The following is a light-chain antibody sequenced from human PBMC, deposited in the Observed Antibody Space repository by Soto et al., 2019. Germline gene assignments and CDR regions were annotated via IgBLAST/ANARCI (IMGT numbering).Light chain of an antibody. CDR3: QQYGP. CDR2: GAS. Sequence: EIVLTQSPATLSLSPGERATLSCRASQSVSSSYLAWYQQKPGQAPRLLIYGASSRATGIPDRFSGSGSGTDFTLTISRLEPEDFAVYYCQQYGPFGQGTKVDIK. J-gene: IGKJ1*01. V-gene: IGKV3-20*01. CDR1: QSVSSSY.